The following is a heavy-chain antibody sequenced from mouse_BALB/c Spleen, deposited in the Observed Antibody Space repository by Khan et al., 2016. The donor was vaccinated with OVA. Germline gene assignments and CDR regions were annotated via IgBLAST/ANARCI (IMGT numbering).Heavy chain of an antibody. V-gene: IGHV3-2*02. CDR3: ASELGRYYAMDY. CDR2: ISNSGST. Sequence: EVQLQESGPGLVKPSQSLSLTCTVTGYSITRDYAWNWIRQFPGHKLEWMGYISNSGSTSYNPSLKSRISITRDTSKNQFFLQLNAVTTEDTATYYCASELGRYYAMDYWGQGTSFTVSS. J-gene: IGHJ4*01. D-gene: IGHD4-1*01. CDR1: GYSITRDYA.